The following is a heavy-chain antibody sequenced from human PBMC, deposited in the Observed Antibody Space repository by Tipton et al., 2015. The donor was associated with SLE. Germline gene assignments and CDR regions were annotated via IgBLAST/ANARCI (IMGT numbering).Heavy chain of an antibody. CDR2: ISWNSGSI. CDR1: GFTFDDYA. J-gene: IGHJ4*02. CDR3: ARALRGSGNYFDY. D-gene: IGHD3-10*01. V-gene: IGHV3-9*01. Sequence: SLRLSCAASGFTFDDYAMHWVRQAPGKGLEWVSGISWNSGSIGYADSVKGRFTISRDNAKNSLYLQMNSLRAEDTAVYYCARALRGSGNYFDYWGQGTLVTVSS.